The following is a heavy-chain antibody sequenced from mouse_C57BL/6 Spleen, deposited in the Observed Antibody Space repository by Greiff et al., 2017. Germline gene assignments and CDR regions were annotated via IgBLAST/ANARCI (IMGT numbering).Heavy chain of an antibody. V-gene: IGHV1-53*01. CDR2: INPSNGGT. Sequence: QVQLKQPGTELVKPGASVKLSCKASGYTFTSYWMHWVKQRPGQGLEWIGNINPSNGGTNYNEKFKSKATLTVDKSSSTAYMQLSSLTSEDSAVYDCARGATVVATRGFDYWGQGTTLTVSS. CDR1: GYTFTSYW. D-gene: IGHD1-1*01. J-gene: IGHJ2*01. CDR3: ARGATVVATRGFDY.